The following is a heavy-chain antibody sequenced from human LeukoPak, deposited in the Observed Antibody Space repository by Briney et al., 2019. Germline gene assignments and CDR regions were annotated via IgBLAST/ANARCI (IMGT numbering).Heavy chain of an antibody. Sequence: GGSLRLSCTASGFTFSSYSMNWVRQAPGKGLEWVSCISSSSSTIYFADSVKGRFTISRDNAKNPLYLQMNSLRAEDTAVYYCARAPTTSTPADYWGQGTLVTVSS. D-gene: IGHD1-1*01. V-gene: IGHV3-48*01. J-gene: IGHJ4*02. CDR2: ISSSSSTI. CDR3: ARAPTTSTPADY. CDR1: GFTFSSYS.